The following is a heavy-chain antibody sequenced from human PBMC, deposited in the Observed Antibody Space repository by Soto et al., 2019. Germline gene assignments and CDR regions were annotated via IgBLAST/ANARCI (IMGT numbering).Heavy chain of an antibody. V-gene: IGHV3-7*05. D-gene: IGHD5-12*01. J-gene: IGHJ4*02. Sequence: GGSLRLSCAASGFTFSSYWMSWVRQAPGKGLEWVANIKQDGSEKYYVDSVKGRFTISRDNAKNSLYLQMNSLRAEDTAVYYCARFAQDGYNRFDYWGQGTLVTVSS. CDR1: GFTFSSYW. CDR2: IKQDGSEK. CDR3: ARFAQDGYNRFDY.